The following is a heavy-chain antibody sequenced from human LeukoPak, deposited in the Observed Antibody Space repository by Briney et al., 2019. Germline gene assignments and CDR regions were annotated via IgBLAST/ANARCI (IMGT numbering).Heavy chain of an antibody. D-gene: IGHD1-26*01. J-gene: IGHJ3*02. Sequence: GGSLRLSCAASGFTFSSYGMHWVRQAPGKGLEWVAFIRYDGSNKYYADSVKGRFTISRDNSKNTLYLQMNSLRADDTAVYHCARQETSSYNGAFDIWGQGTMVTVSS. CDR2: IRYDGSNK. CDR1: GFTFSSYG. V-gene: IGHV3-30*02. CDR3: ARQETSSYNGAFDI.